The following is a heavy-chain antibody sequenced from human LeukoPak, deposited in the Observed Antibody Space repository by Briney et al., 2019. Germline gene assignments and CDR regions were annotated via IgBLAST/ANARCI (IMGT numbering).Heavy chain of an antibody. D-gene: IGHD2-2*01. J-gene: IGHJ2*01. V-gene: IGHV3-53*01. CDR3: ARDRGTTSSSGWYFDP. CDR2: IYSGGST. CDR1: GFTVSSNY. Sequence: GSLRLSCAASGFTVSSNYMGWVRQAPGKGLEWVSVIYSGGSTYYADSVKGRFTISRHNLKNTVYLQMNSLRSEDTAVYYCARDRGTTSSSGWYFDPWGRGTLVTVSS.